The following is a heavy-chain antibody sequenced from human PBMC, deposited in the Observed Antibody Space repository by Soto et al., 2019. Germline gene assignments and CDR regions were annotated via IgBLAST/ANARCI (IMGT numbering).Heavy chain of an antibody. V-gene: IGHV4-61*01. D-gene: IGHD3-16*01. Sequence: SETLSLTCTVSGGSVSSATYYYNWIRQPPGKGLEWIGSVYYYGTPNYNPSLKTRVTISMDTSYNRLSLKLRSVTAADTAVYYCARDLYLRTGPWGMDVWGQGTTVTVSS. CDR1: GGSVSSATYY. J-gene: IGHJ6*02. CDR3: ARDLYLRTGPWGMDV. CDR2: VYYYGTP.